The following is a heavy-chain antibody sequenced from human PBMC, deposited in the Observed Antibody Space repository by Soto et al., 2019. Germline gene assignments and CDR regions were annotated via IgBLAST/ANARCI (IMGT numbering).Heavy chain of an antibody. CDR3: ATGTFRFDP. J-gene: IGHJ5*02. CDR1: GFTFSSYS. CDR2: ISSSSSTI. D-gene: IGHD1-1*01. V-gene: IGHV3-48*01. Sequence: SGGSLRLSCAASGFTFSSYSMNWVRQAPGKGLEWVSYISSSSSTIYYADSVKGRFTISRDNAKNSLYLQMNSLRAEDTAVYYCATGTFRFDPWGQGTLVTVSS.